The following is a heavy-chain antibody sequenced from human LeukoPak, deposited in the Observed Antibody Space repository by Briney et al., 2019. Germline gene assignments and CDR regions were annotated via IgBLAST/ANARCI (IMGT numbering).Heavy chain of an antibody. CDR1: GFTFDDYG. D-gene: IGHD2-8*01. CDR2: INRNDGII. Sequence: PGGSLRHSCAASGFTFDDYGMRCVRQALGKGLVWVSGINRNDGIIGYADSVKGRFTISRDNAKNTLYLQMNSLRAEDTALYYCAIGIGLISGAFDIWGQGTMVSV. CDR3: AIGIGLISGAFDI. J-gene: IGHJ3*02. V-gene: IGHV3-20*04.